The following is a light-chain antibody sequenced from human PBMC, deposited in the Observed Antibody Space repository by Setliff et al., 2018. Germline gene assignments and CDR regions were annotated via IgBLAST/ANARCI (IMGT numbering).Light chain of an antibody. J-gene: IGLJ1*01. Sequence: QSALTQPRSVSGSPGQSVTISCTGTSSDVGGYNYVSWYQQRPGKAPKLMIFDVSRRPSGVPDRFSGSKSGNTASLTISGLQAEDEADYYCTSYTSSRTYVFGTGTKVTVL. CDR2: DVS. CDR3: TSYTSSRTYV. CDR1: SSDVGGYNY. V-gene: IGLV2-11*01.